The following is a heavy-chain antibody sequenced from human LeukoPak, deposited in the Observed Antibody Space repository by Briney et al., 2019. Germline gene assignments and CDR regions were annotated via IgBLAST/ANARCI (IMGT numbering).Heavy chain of an antibody. J-gene: IGHJ6*02. CDR2: MNPNSGNT. CDR1: GYTFTSYD. V-gene: IGHV1-8*01. Sequence: ASVKVSCKASGYTFTSYDINWVRQATGQGLEWMGWMNPNSGNTGYAQKFQGRVTMTRNTSISTAYMELSSLRSEDTAVYYCARGQRGYCSSTSCRGYYGMDVWGQGTTVTVSS. D-gene: IGHD2-2*01. CDR3: ARGQRGYCSSTSCRGYYGMDV.